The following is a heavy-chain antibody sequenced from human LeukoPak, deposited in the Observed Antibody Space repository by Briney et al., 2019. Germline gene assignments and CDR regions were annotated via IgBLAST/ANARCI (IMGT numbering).Heavy chain of an antibody. V-gene: IGHV3-23*01. J-gene: IGHJ4*02. CDR3: ANPPLNYYGSGSYYNGPFDY. D-gene: IGHD3-10*01. CDR2: ISGSGGST. CDR1: GFTFSSYA. Sequence: QSGGSLRLSCAASGFTFSSYAMSWVRQAPGKGLEWVSAISGSGGSTYYADPVKGRFTISRDNSKNTLYLQMNSLRAEDTAVYYCANPPLNYYGSGSYYNGPFDYWGQGTLVTVSS.